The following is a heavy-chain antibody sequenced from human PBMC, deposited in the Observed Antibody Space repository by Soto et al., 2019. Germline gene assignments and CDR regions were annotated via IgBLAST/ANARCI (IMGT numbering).Heavy chain of an antibody. J-gene: IGHJ6*02. CDR1: GFTFSSYG. D-gene: IGHD3-10*01. CDR2: IWYDGSNK. Sequence: QVQLVESGGGVVQPGRSLRLSCAASGFTFSSYGMHWVRQAPGKGLEWVAVIWYDGSNKYYADSVKGRFTISRDNSKKTLYLQINSLRAEDTALYYCARDITMVRGVIVRYYYGMAVWGQGTTVTVSS. V-gene: IGHV3-33*01. CDR3: ARDITMVRGVIVRYYYGMAV.